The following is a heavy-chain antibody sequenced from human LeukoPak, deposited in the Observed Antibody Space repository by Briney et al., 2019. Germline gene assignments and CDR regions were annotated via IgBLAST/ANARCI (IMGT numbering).Heavy chain of an antibody. Sequence: GGSLRLSCAASGFTFSTSAMNWVRQPPGKGLEWVSTISYSGDSTYYPDSVKGRFTISRDNSKSTLYLQMNGLGADDTAIYFCARGGSTASALHWGQGILVTVSS. V-gene: IGHV3-23*01. J-gene: IGHJ4*02. CDR1: GFTFSTSA. D-gene: IGHD1-1*01. CDR2: ISYSGDST. CDR3: ARGGSTASALH.